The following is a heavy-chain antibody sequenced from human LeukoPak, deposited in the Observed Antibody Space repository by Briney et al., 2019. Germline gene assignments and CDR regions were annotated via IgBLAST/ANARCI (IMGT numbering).Heavy chain of an antibody. D-gene: IGHD6-13*01. V-gene: IGHV1-69*13. CDR3: ARDREEYSSSWYVAFDI. CDR2: IIPIFGTA. CDR1: GGTFSSYA. J-gene: IGHJ3*02. Sequence: SVKVSCQASGGTFSSYAISWVRQAPGQGLEWMGGIIPIFGTANYAQKFQGRVTITADESTSTAYMELSSLRSEDTAVYYCARDREEYSSSWYVAFDIWGQGTMVTVSS.